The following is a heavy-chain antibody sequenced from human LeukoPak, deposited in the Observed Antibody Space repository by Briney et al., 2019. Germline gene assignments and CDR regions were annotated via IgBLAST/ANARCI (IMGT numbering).Heavy chain of an antibody. Sequence: GGSLRLSCAASGFTFSSYWMSWVRQAPGKGLEWVANIKQDGSEKYYVDSVKGRFTISRDNAKNSLYLQMNSLRAEDTAVYYCARVSRGGRPYCSGGSCHFDYWGLGTLVTVSS. CDR2: IKQDGSEK. CDR1: GFTFSSYW. D-gene: IGHD2-15*01. V-gene: IGHV3-7*01. J-gene: IGHJ4*02. CDR3: ARVSRGGRPYCSGGSCHFDY.